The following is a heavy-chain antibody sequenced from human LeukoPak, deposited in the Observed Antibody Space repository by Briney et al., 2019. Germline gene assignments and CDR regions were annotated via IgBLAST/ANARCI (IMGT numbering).Heavy chain of an antibody. CDR1: GDAFSTYV. CDR2: IIPIVNMV. CDR3: ARRIGERFSAHEYFDS. Sequence: ASVKVSCKASGDAFSTYVFTWVRQAPGQGLEWMGRIIPIVNMVDYAEEFQGRVSITADESTSTAYMEVSGLRSEDTAVYYCARRIGERFSAHEYFDSWGQGTQVTVSS. V-gene: IGHV1-69*04. J-gene: IGHJ4*02. D-gene: IGHD5-12*01.